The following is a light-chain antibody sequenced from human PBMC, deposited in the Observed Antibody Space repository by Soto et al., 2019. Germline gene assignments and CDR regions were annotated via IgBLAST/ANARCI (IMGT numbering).Light chain of an antibody. Sequence: EIVMTQSPATLSVSPGEGVTLSCRASQTVPSRIACYQQKPGQAPTLLIYGASTRATGVPDRFSGTGSGTEFTLTISNLKSEDYAVYYCQQYKSWPPITFGQGTRLEIK. CDR2: GAS. J-gene: IGKJ5*01. CDR3: QQYKSWPPIT. CDR1: QTVPSR. V-gene: IGKV3-15*01.